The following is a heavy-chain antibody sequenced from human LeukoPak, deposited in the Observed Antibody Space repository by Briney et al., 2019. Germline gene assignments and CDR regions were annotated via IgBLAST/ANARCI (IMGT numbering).Heavy chain of an antibody. CDR3: ATDGGNSVYFQH. CDR1: GFTVSSNY. J-gene: IGHJ1*01. D-gene: IGHD4-23*01. CDR2: IYSGGST. V-gene: IGHV3-53*01. Sequence: GGSLRLSCAASGFTVSSNYMSWVRQAPGKGLEWVSVIYSGGSTYYADSVKGRFTISRDNSKDTLYLQMNSLRAEGTAVYYCATDGGNSVYFQHWGQGTLVTVSS.